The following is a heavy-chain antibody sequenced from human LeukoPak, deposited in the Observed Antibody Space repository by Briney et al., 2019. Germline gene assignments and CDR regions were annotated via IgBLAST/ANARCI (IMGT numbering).Heavy chain of an antibody. V-gene: IGHV4-34*01. CDR1: GGSFSGYY. J-gene: IGHJ6*03. D-gene: IGHD6-13*01. Sequence: SETLSLTCAVYGGSFSGYYWSWIRQPPGKGLEWIGEINHSGSTNYNPSLKSRVTISVDTSKNQFSLKLSSVTAADTAVYYCAGPPGIAAAGYYYYYMDVWGKGTTVTVSS. CDR3: AGPPGIAAAGYYYYYMDV. CDR2: INHSGST.